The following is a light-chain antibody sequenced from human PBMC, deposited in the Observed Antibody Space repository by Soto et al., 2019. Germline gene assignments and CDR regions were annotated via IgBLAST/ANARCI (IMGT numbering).Light chain of an antibody. Sequence: EIVLTQSPGTLSLSPGERATLSCRASQSVSSSYLDWYQQKPGQAPRLLIYGASSRATGIPDRFSGSGSGTDFTLTISRLEPEDFAVYYCQQYGSSPWTFGQGTKVVIK. CDR1: QSVSSSY. CDR2: GAS. J-gene: IGKJ1*01. V-gene: IGKV3-20*01. CDR3: QQYGSSPWT.